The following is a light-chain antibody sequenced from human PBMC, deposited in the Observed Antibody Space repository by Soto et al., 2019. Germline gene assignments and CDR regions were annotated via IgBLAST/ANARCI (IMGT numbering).Light chain of an antibody. V-gene: IGKV2D-30*01. CDR3: QETYRSPVT. CDR2: AAS. J-gene: IGKJ2*01. Sequence: DVVMTQSPLSLPVTLGQPSSISCRSIXSLVYSDGNTYLNWYQQRPGKAPKLLIYAASNLESGVPSRFSGSGSETDFTLTISSLQPEDFATYYCQETYRSPVTFGQGTKVDIK. CDR1: XSLVYSDGNTY.